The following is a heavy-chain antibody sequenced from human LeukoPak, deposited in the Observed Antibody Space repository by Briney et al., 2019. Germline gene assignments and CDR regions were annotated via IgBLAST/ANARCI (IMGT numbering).Heavy chain of an antibody. V-gene: IGHV3-30-3*02. CDR2: ISYDGSNK. J-gene: IGHJ3*01. Sequence: GGSLRLSCAASGFTFSSYAMHWVSQAPGKGLEWVAVISYDGSNKYYADSAKGRFTISRDNSKNTLFLQMNNLRPEDTAVYYCANEDMAVSHAFDLWGQGTMVTVSS. D-gene: IGHD2-15*01. CDR3: ANEDMAVSHAFDL. CDR1: GFTFSSYA.